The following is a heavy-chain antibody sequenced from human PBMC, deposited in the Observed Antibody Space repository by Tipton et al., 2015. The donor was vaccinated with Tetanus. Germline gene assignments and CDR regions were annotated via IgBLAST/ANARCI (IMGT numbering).Heavy chain of an antibody. Sequence: SLRLSCATSGFPFHSYHMAWVRQAPGKGLEWVSSISSSSYIYYADSVKGRFTISRDNAKNSLYLQMNSLRAEDTAVYYCARDLRNYYDSSGYSDYWGQGTLVTVSS. CDR2: ISSSSYI. D-gene: IGHD3-22*01. CDR1: GFPFHSYH. CDR3: ARDLRNYYDSSGYSDY. J-gene: IGHJ4*02. V-gene: IGHV3-69-1*01.